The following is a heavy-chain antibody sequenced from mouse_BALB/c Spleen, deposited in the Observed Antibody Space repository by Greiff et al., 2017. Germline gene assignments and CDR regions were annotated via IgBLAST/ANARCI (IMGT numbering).Heavy chain of an antibody. D-gene: IGHD2-3*01. V-gene: IGHV4-1*02. CDR2: INPDSSTI. CDR1: GFDFSRYW. Sequence: EVQRVESGGGLVQPGGSLKLSCAASGFDFSRYWMSWVRQAPGKGLEWIGEINPDSSTINYTPSLKDKFIISRDNAKNTLYLQMSKVRSEDTALYYCARKKGDGYYVAWFAYWGQGTLVTVSA. J-gene: IGHJ3*01. CDR3: ARKKGDGYYVAWFAY.